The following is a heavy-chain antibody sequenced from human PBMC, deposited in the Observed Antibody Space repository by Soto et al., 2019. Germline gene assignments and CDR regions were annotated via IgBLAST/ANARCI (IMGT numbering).Heavy chain of an antibody. V-gene: IGHV2-70*13. CDR3: ARIHGPSGNYELDY. D-gene: IGHD6-19*01. Sequence: SGPTLVNPTQTLTLTCTFSGFSITTRAMCVSWIRQPPGKALEWLALIDWADDKYYSTSLKTRLTISKDTSKNQVVLTMTNVDPFDTATYYCARIHGPSGNYELDYWGQGTLVTVSS. CDR1: GFSITTRAMC. J-gene: IGHJ4*02. CDR2: IDWADDK.